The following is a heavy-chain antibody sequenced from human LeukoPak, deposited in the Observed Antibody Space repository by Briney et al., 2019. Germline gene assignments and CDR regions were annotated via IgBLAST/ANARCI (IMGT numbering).Heavy chain of an antibody. CDR2: IYYSGST. D-gene: IGHD6-13*01. CDR1: GGSISSSSYY. CDR3: ASRAAAGVDY. V-gene: IGHV4-39*01. J-gene: IGHJ4*02. Sequence: SETLSLTCTVSGGSISSSSYYWGWIRQPPGKGLEWIGSIYYSGSTYYNPSLKSRVTISVDTSKNQFSLKLSSVTAADTAEYYCASRAAAGVDYWGQGTLVTVSS.